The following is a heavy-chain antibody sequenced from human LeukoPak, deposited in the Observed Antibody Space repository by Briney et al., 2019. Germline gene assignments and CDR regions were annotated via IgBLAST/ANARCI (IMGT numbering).Heavy chain of an antibody. CDR1: GFTFGDYG. V-gene: IGHV3-49*04. D-gene: IGHD3-22*01. CDR2: IRSKTTGGAT. CDR3: TRDYYDGSAYSSDY. Sequence: GGSLRLSCTASGFTFGDYGMGWVRQAPGKGLEWVGFIRSKTTGGATEYAASVKGRFTISRDDSKSIAYLQINSLKTEDTAVYYCTRDYYDGSAYSSDYWGQGTLVTVSS. J-gene: IGHJ4*02.